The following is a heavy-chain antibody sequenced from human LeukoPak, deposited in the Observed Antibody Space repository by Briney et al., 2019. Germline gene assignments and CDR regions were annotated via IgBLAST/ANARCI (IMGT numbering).Heavy chain of an antibody. D-gene: IGHD3-3*01. J-gene: IGHJ5*02. CDR1: GFTFSSYS. CDR2: ISSSSTI. Sequence: GGSLRLSCAASGFTFSSYSMNWVRQAPGKGLEWVSYISSSSTIYYADSVKGRFTISRDNAKNSLYLQMNSLRAEDTAVYYCAREYYDFWTSYNWFDPWGQGTLVTVSS. V-gene: IGHV3-48*01. CDR3: AREYYDFWTSYNWFDP.